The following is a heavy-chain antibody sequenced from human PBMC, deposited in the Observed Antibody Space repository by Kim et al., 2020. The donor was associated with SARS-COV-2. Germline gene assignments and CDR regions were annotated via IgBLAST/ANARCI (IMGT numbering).Heavy chain of an antibody. D-gene: IGHD3-22*01. CDR3: AREGRRGYQPEYFDL. Sequence: ASVKVSCKASGYTFTSYAMHWVRQAPGQRLEWMGWINAGNGNTKYSQKFQGRVTITRDTSASTAYMELSSLRSEDTAVYYCAREGRRGYQPEYFDLCGRGTLVTVSS. CDR1: GYTFTSYA. J-gene: IGHJ2*01. CDR2: INAGNGNT. V-gene: IGHV1-3*01.